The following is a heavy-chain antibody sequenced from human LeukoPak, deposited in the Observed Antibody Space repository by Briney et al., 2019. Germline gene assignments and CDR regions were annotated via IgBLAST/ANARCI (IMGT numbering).Heavy chain of an antibody. CDR3: ARASRDGYNKNFDH. CDR1: GYSFTSYW. CDR2: IYPGDSDT. Sequence: GESLKISCKDSGYSFTSYWIGWVRQMPGKGLEWMGIIYPGDSDTRYRPSFQGQVTISADRSTSTAYLQWSGLRASDTAMYYCARASRDGYNKNFDHWGQGTLVTVSS. J-gene: IGHJ4*02. D-gene: IGHD5-24*01. V-gene: IGHV5-51*03.